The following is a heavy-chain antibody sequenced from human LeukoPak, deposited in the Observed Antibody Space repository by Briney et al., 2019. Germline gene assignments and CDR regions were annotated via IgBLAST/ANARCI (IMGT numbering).Heavy chain of an antibody. CDR2: ISAYNGNT. Sequence: ASVKVSCKASGYTFTGYYMHWVRQAPGQGLEWMGWISAYNGNTNYAQKLQGRVTMTTDTSTSTAYMELRSLRSDDTAVYYCARDYHYGSGSYYFNWFDPWGQGTLVTVSS. CDR1: GYTFTGYY. CDR3: ARDYHYGSGSYYFNWFDP. J-gene: IGHJ5*02. D-gene: IGHD3-10*01. V-gene: IGHV1-18*04.